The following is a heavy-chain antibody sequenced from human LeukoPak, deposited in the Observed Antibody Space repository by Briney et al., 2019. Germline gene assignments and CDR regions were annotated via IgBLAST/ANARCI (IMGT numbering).Heavy chain of an antibody. D-gene: IGHD1-26*01. V-gene: IGHV1-46*01. CDR3: ARQKVEWELLPWSAFDI. CDR1: GYTFTTYY. J-gene: IGHJ3*02. CDR2: INPSGGST. Sequence: ASVKVSCKASGYTFTTYYMHWVRQAPGQGLEWMGIINPSGGSTTYAQKFQGRVTMTRDTSTSTVYMDLSSLRSVDTAVYYCARQKVEWELLPWSAFDIWGQGTMVTVS.